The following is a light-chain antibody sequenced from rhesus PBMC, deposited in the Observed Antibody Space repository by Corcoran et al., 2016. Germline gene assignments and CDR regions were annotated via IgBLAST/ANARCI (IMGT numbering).Light chain of an antibody. CDR2: KAS. J-gene: IGKJ4*01. V-gene: IGKV1-22*01. CDR1: PDISHW. CDR3: QQFSIRPLT. Sequence: DIQMTQSPSSLSASVGDTVTITCRASPDISHWLAWYQQSPGKAPKLLIYKASSLQSGVPSRFTGSGSGTDFTLTISSLQSEDFGTYYCQQFSIRPLTFGGGTKVEI.